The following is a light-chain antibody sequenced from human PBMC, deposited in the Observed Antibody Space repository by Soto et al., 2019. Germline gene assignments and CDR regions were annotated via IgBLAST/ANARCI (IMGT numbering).Light chain of an antibody. Sequence: EIVMTQSPATLSVSLGERATLSCRASVSVNNNLAWYQQKPGQAPRLLIYFASTRATGIPARFSGSGSGTEFTLTISSLQSEDFAVYHCQQYNKWPLTFGGGTKVETK. CDR3: QQYNKWPLT. CDR1: VSVNNN. V-gene: IGKV3-15*01. J-gene: IGKJ4*01. CDR2: FAS.